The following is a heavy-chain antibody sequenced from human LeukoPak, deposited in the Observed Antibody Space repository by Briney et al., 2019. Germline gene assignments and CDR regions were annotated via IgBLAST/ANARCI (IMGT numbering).Heavy chain of an antibody. J-gene: IGHJ6*02. CDR2: IYSGGST. V-gene: IGHV3-66*02. CDR3: ARDPLGSSSSPTNYGMDV. Sequence: GGSLRLSCAASGFTVSSNYMSWVRQAPGKGLEWVSVIYSGGSTYYADSVKGRFTISRDNSKNTLYLQMNSLRAGDTAVYYCARDPLGSSSSPTNYGMDVWGQGTTVTVSS. CDR1: GFTVSSNY. D-gene: IGHD6-6*01.